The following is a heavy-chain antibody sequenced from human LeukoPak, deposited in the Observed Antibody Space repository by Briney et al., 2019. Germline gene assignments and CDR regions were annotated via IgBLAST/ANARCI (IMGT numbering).Heavy chain of an antibody. V-gene: IGHV1-69*06. CDR1: GGTFSSYA. Sequence: VASVKVSCKASGGTFSSYAISWVRQAPGQGLEWMGGIIPIFGTANYAQTFQGRVTITADKSTSTAYMELRSMSSEDTAVYSCASGLSDYGDCVDCHYFDYWGQGTLVTVSS. J-gene: IGHJ4*02. D-gene: IGHD4-17*01. CDR3: ASGLSDYGDCVDCHYFDY. CDR2: IIPIFGTA.